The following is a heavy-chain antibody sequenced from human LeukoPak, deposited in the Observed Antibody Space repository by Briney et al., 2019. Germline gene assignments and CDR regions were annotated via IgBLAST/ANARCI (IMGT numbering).Heavy chain of an antibody. Sequence: AASVKVSCKASGGTFSSYAISWVRQAPGQGLEWMGGIIPILGIANYAQKFQGRVTITADKSTSTAYMELSSLRSEDTAVYYCARDSGYGSGSYYSLWGQGTLVTVSS. V-gene: IGHV1-69*10. CDR2: IIPILGIA. CDR1: GGTFSSYA. D-gene: IGHD3-10*01. CDR3: ARDSGYGSGSYYSL. J-gene: IGHJ4*02.